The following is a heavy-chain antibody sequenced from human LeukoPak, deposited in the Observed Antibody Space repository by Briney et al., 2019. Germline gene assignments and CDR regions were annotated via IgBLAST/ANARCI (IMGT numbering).Heavy chain of an antibody. V-gene: IGHV1-69*04. CDR3: ARDFSWTGDYYYYGMDV. D-gene: IGHD3/OR15-3a*01. J-gene: IGHJ6*02. CDR2: LIPILGIA. Sequence: EASVKVSCKASGGTFSSYAISWVRQAPGQGLEWMGRLIPILGIANYAQKFQGRVTITADKSTSTAYMELSSLRSEDTAVYYCARDFSWTGDYYYYGMDVWGQGTTVTVSS. CDR1: GGTFSSYA.